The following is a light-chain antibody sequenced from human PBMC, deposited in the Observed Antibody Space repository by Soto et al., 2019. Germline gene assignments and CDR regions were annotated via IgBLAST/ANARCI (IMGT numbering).Light chain of an antibody. V-gene: IGKV1-39*01. J-gene: IGKJ4*01. Sequence: DIQMTQSPATLSASVGDRVTITCRASQSISRWLTWYQQKPGKAPKLLIYAASSLQSGVPSRFSGSGSGTDFTLTISSLQPEDFATYYCQQSYSTPPVTFGGGTKVDI. CDR3: QQSYSTPPVT. CDR2: AAS. CDR1: QSISRW.